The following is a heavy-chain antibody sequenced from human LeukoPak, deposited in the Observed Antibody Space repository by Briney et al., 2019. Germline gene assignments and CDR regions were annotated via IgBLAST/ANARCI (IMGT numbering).Heavy chain of an antibody. Sequence: SGGSLRLSCTASGFIFSGSWMAWIRQAPGKGLEWVAITKKDGSEKYYVDSMKGRFTISRDNAKNSLFLQMNSLRAEDTAIYYCTTDTWYSAGHWGQGTLVTVSS. V-gene: IGHV3-7*03. CDR1: GFIFSGSW. D-gene: IGHD2-15*01. CDR3: TTDTWYSAGH. CDR2: TKKDGSEK. J-gene: IGHJ4*02.